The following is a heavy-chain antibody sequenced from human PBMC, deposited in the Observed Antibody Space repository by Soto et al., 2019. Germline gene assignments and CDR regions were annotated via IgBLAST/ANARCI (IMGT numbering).Heavy chain of an antibody. D-gene: IGHD2-8*01. CDR3: ASHSGVAALGGLDH. CDR2: IYYNGTT. Sequence: QVQLQESGPGLVKPSETLSLTCTVSGGSFTSDYWSWIRQPPGKGLQWIGYIYYNGTTNYNPSLKSRLTTSHATAKGQISLELTSLTAADTAVYYCASHSGVAALGGLDHWGQGTLVTVSS. CDR1: GGSFTSDY. J-gene: IGHJ4*02. V-gene: IGHV4-59*08.